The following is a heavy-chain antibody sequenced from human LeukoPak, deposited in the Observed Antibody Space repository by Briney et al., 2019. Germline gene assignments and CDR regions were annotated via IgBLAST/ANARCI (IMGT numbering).Heavy chain of an antibody. Sequence: GGSLRLSCAASGFSISDHYMDWVRQAPGKGLEWVGRVRNKPNGYTTDYGTSVKGRFTISRDDSKNSLYLQMNGLTGEDTAVYYCTRVRHGDYFDYWGQGALVSVSS. CDR1: GFSISDHY. D-gene: IGHD4-17*01. CDR2: VRNKPNGYTT. CDR3: TRVRHGDYFDY. J-gene: IGHJ4*02. V-gene: IGHV3-72*01.